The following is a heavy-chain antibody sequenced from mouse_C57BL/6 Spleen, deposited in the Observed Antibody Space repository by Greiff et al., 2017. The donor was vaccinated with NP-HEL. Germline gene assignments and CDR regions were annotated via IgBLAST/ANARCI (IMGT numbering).Heavy chain of an antibody. Sequence: EVKVVESGGGLVKPGESLKLSCAASGFTFSSYAMSWVRQTPEKRLEWVATISDGGSYTYYPDNVKGRFTISRDNAKNNLYLQMSHLKSEDTAMYYCAREGGWLLRFAYWGQGTLVTVSA. CDR1: GFTFSSYA. CDR2: ISDGGSYT. V-gene: IGHV5-4*01. D-gene: IGHD2-3*01. J-gene: IGHJ3*01. CDR3: AREGGWLLRFAY.